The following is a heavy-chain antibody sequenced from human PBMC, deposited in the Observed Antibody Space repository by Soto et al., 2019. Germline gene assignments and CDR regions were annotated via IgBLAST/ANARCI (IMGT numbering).Heavy chain of an antibody. V-gene: IGHV4-30-2*01. J-gene: IGHJ5*02. CDR2: IYHSGST. Sequence: QLQLQESGSGLVKPSQTLSLTCAVSGGSISSGGYSWSWIRQPPGKGLEWIGYIYHSGSTYYNPYLTSRVTISVDRSKNQLSLRLSSVTDEDTAVYYCARVPAPWGQGTLVTVSS. CDR3: ARVPAP. CDR1: GGSISSGGYS. D-gene: IGHD2-2*01.